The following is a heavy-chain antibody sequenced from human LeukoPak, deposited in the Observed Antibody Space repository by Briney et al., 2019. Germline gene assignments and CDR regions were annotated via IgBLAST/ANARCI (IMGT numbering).Heavy chain of an antibody. CDR1: GFSFRRYG. J-gene: IGHJ4*02. CDR3: AKRADSSAHSFDY. D-gene: IGHD3-22*01. CDR2: IRSSDSTT. V-gene: IGHV3-48*04. Sequence: GGSLRLSCAASGFSFRRYGMKWVRQAPGEGLEWLSYIRSSDSTTYYADSVKGRFTISRDNAKNSLYLQMDGLRVEDTAVYYCAKRADSSAHSFDYWGQGTLVTVSS.